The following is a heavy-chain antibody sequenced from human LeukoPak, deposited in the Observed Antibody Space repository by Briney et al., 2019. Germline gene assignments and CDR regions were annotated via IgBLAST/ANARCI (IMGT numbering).Heavy chain of an antibody. D-gene: IGHD1-1*01. CDR3: ARGQSTGTTAQPDY. CDR1: GGSISTSY. V-gene: IGHV4-59*01. J-gene: IGHJ4*02. Sequence: PSETLSLTCTVSGGSISTSYWSWIRQPPGKGLEWIGYIYYSGYTNYSPSLKSRVTMSVDTSKNQFSLKLSSVTAADTAVYYCARGQSTGTTAQPDYWGQGTLVTVSS. CDR2: IYYSGYT.